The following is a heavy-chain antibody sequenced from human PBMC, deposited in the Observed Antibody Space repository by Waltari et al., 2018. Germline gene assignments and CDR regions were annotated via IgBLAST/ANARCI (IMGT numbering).Heavy chain of an antibody. CDR1: GGTFSSYA. CDR3: ARVYYDSSGYPPASNAFDI. V-gene: IGHV1-69*12. D-gene: IGHD3-22*01. Sequence: QVQLVQSGAEVKKPGSSVKVSCKASGGTFSSYAISWVRQAPGQGLEWMGGSIPIFGTANYAQKFQGRVTITADESTSTAYMELSSLRSEDTAVYYCARVYYDSSGYPPASNAFDIWGQGTMVTVSS. J-gene: IGHJ3*02. CDR2: SIPIFGTA.